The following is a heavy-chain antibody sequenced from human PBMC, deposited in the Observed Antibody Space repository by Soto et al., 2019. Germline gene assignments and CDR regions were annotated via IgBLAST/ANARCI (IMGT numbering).Heavy chain of an antibody. CDR2: IYYSGST. Sequence: QVQLQESGPGLVKPSQTLSLTCTVSGGSISSGGYYWSWIRQHPGKGLEWIGYIYYSGSTYYNPSLKSRVTISVDTSKNQFSLKLSSVTAADTAVYYCATGGDGGGDCYSEYVQHWGQGTLVTVSS. CDR3: ATGGDGGGDCYSEYVQH. V-gene: IGHV4-31*03. D-gene: IGHD2-21*02. J-gene: IGHJ1*01. CDR1: GGSISSGGYY.